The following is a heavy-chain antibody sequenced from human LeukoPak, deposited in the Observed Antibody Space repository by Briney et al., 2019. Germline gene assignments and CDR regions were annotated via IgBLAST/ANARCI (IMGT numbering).Heavy chain of an antibody. Sequence: PGGSLRLSCAASGFTFSSYSMNWVRQAPGKGLEWVSSISSSSSYIYYAGSVKGRFTISRDNAKNSLYLQMNSLRAEDTAVYYCAGCGGDCAVDYWGQGTLVTVSS. CDR1: GFTFSSYS. CDR2: ISSSSSYI. V-gene: IGHV3-21*01. J-gene: IGHJ4*02. D-gene: IGHD2-21*02. CDR3: AGCGGDCAVDY.